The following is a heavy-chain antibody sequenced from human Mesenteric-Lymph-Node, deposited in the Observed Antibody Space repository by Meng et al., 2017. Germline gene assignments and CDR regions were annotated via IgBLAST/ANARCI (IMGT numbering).Heavy chain of an antibody. CDR2: IIPIFGTA. CDR1: GGTFSSYA. D-gene: IGHD3-22*01. V-gene: IGHV1-69*05. Sequence: SVKVSCKASGGTFSSYAISWVRQAPGQGLEWMGGIIPIFGTANYAQKFQGRVTITTDESTSTAYMELSSLRSEDTAVYYCARAVEYYYDSSGSYAFDIWGQGTMVTVSS. CDR3: ARAVEYYYDSSGSYAFDI. J-gene: IGHJ3*02.